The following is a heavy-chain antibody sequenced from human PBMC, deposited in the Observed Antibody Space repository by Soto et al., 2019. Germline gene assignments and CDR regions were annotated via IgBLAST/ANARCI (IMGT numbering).Heavy chain of an antibody. CDR2: MNAGNGNT. D-gene: IGHD3-10*01. CDR1: GYTFSSYA. V-gene: IGHV1-3*01. CDR3: RRVSDCHYGSGSPSYYGMDT. Sequence: SVEGSWKEPGYTFSSYAMRWGNQAPGQRLDWMGWMNAGNGNTKYSRKIQGRVTITRDTSASTAYMELGSLRSGDPGVDYYRRVSDCHYGSGSPSYYGMDTWGQGTTVTAS. J-gene: IGHJ6*02.